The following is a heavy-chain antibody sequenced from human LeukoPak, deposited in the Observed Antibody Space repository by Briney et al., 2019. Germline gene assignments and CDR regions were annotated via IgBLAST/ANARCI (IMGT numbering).Heavy chain of an antibody. CDR1: GGSISSSDYY. Sequence: PSETLSLTCTVSGGSISSSDYYWSWIRQPPGKGLEWIGSIQHSGGTYYNPSIKSRVTISVDTSKNQFSLKLSSVTAADTAVYYCARVDYCSSTSCSYFDYWGQGTLVTVSS. J-gene: IGHJ4*02. V-gene: IGHV4-30-4*01. CDR3: ARVDYCSSTSCSYFDY. D-gene: IGHD2-2*01. CDR2: IQHSGGT.